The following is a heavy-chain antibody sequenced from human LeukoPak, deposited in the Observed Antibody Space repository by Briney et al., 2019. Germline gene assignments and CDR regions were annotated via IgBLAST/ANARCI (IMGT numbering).Heavy chain of an antibody. CDR2: IYYSGST. J-gene: IGHJ4*02. D-gene: IGHD3/OR15-3a*01. CDR3: ARSGRGLDEYYFDY. CDR1: GGSISSHY. V-gene: IGHV4-59*11. Sequence: SETLSLTCTVSGGSISSHYWSWIRQPPGKGLERIGYIYYSGSTNYNPSLKSRVTISVDTSKNQFSLKLSSVTAADTAVYYCARSGRGLDEYYFDYWGQGTLVTVSS.